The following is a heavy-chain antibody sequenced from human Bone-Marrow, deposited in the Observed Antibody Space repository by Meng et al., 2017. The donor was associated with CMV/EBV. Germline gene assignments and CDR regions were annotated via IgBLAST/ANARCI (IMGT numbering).Heavy chain of an antibody. J-gene: IGHJ4*02. CDR3: TTSTMVRGVSPL. V-gene: IGHV3-23*01. CDR2: ISGSGGST. Sequence: GESLKISCAASGFTFSSYAMSWVRQAPGKGLEWVSAISGSGGSTYYADSVKGRFTISRDNSKNTLYLQMNSLKTEDTAVYYCTTSTMVRGVSPLWGQGTLVTVPS. D-gene: IGHD3-10*01. CDR1: GFTFSSYA.